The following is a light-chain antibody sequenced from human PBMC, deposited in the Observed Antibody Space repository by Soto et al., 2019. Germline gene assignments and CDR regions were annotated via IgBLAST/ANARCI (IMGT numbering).Light chain of an antibody. CDR2: GAS. CDR3: QQYGSLPRT. V-gene: IGKV3-20*01. CDR1: QSVSSSY. J-gene: IGKJ1*01. Sequence: EIVLTQSPCTLSLSPGERATLSCRASQSVSSSYLAWYQQKPGQAPRLLIYGASSRATGIPDRFSGSGSGTDFTLTISRLEPEDCAVYYCQQYGSLPRTFGQGTKVEIK.